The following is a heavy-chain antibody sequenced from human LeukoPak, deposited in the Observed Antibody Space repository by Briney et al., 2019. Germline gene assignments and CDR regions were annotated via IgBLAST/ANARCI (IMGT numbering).Heavy chain of an antibody. V-gene: IGHV3-53*01. CDR1: GFTVSSCY. CDR2: IYSGGST. Sequence: GGSLRLSCAASGFTVSSCYMSWVRQAPGKGLEWVSVIYSGGSTYYADSVKGRFTISRDNSKNTLYLQMNSLRSEDTAVYYCAREGSGYDYAFDYWGQGTLVTVSS. CDR3: AREGSGYDYAFDY. D-gene: IGHD5-12*01. J-gene: IGHJ4*02.